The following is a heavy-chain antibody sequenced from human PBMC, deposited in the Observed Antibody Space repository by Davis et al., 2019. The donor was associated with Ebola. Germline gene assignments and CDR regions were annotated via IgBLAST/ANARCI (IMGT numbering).Heavy chain of an antibody. J-gene: IGHJ4*02. D-gene: IGHD3-22*01. CDR2: ISYDGSNK. V-gene: IGHV3-30*04. Sequence: GESLKISCAASGFTFSSYAMHWVRQAPGKGLEWVAVISYDGSNKYYADSVKGRFTISRDNSKNTLYLQMNSLRAEDTAVYYCARECGAMIARGNFDYWGQGTLVTVSS. CDR3: ARECGAMIARGNFDY. CDR1: GFTFSSYA.